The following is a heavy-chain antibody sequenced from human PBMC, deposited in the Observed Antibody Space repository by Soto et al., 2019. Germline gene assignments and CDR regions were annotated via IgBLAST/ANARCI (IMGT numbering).Heavy chain of an antibody. CDR2: IVVGSGNT. V-gene: IGHV1-58*01. CDR1: GFTFTSSA. J-gene: IGHJ4*02. D-gene: IGHD3-22*01. Sequence: SVKVSCKASGFTFTSSAVQWVRQARGQRLEWIGWIVVGSGNTNYAQKFQERVTITRDMSTSTAYMELSSLRSEDTAVYYCAATYYYDSSGYYNFDYWGQGTLVTVSS. CDR3: AATYYYDSSGYYNFDY.